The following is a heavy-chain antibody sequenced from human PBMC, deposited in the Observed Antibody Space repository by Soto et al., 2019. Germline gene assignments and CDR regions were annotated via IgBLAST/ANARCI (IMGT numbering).Heavy chain of an antibody. D-gene: IGHD2-2*01. CDR1: GLSLGSSG. CDR3: ASSLSPAGYYYYGMNV. CDR2: ISGSGGSE. Sequence: EVHLLESGGGVVQPGGSLRLTCAASGLSLGSSGMSWVRQAPGKGLEWVSSISGSGGSEYYADSVKGRFTISRDNSKNTLYLQMRSLRAEDTAVYYCASSLSPAGYYYYGMNVWGQGTTVTVSS. V-gene: IGHV3-23*01. J-gene: IGHJ6*02.